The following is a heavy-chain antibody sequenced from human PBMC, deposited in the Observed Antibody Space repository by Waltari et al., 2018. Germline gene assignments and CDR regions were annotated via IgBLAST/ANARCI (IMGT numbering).Heavy chain of an antibody. Sequence: QVQLVQSGAEVKKPGSSVKVSCKASGGTFSSYAISWVRQAPGQGLEWMGGSIPIFGTANYAQKFQGRVTITADESTSTAYMELSSLRSEDTAVYYCARAGVYYYDSSGYSYYFDYWGQGTLVTVSS. CDR3: ARAGVYYYDSSGYSYYFDY. D-gene: IGHD3-22*01. CDR2: SIPIFGTA. CDR1: GGTFSSYA. V-gene: IGHV1-69*01. J-gene: IGHJ4*02.